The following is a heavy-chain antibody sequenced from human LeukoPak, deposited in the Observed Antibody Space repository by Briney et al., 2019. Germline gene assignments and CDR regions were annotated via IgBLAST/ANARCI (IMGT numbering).Heavy chain of an antibody. Sequence: GGPLRLSCAASGFTVSSNYMSWVRQAPGKGLEWVANIKEDGSEKYYVDSVKGRFTISRDSAKNSLYLQMNSLRVEDTAVYYCARDHNYGGDYWGQGTLVTVSS. J-gene: IGHJ4*02. CDR1: GFTVSSNY. V-gene: IGHV3-7*03. D-gene: IGHD5-18*01. CDR3: ARDHNYGGDY. CDR2: IKEDGSEK.